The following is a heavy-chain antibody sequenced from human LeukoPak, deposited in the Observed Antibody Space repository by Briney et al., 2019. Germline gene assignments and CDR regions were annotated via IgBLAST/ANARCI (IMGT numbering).Heavy chain of an antibody. D-gene: IGHD4-17*01. J-gene: IGHJ4*02. Sequence: SETLSLTCAVYGGSFSGYYWSWIRQPPGKGLEWIGEINHSGSTNYNPSLKSRVTISVDTSKNQFSLKLSSVTAADTAVYYCARVGVTMVTTYDYWGQGTLVTVSS. CDR2: INHSGST. CDR3: ARVGVTMVTTYDY. V-gene: IGHV4-34*01. CDR1: GGSFSGYY.